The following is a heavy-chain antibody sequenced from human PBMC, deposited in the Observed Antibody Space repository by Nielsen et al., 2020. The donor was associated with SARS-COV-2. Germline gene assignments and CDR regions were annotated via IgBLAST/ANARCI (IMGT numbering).Heavy chain of an antibody. CDR1: GGSISSSSYY. CDR2: IYYSGST. D-gene: IGHD4-17*01. Sequence: SETLSLTCTVSGGSISSSSYYWGWIRQPPGKGLEWIGSIYYSGSTYYNPSLKRRVTISVDTSKNQFSLKLSSVTAADTAVYYCARHATTVTTWGFDYWGQGTLVTVSS. J-gene: IGHJ4*02. V-gene: IGHV4-39*01. CDR3: ARHATTVTTWGFDY.